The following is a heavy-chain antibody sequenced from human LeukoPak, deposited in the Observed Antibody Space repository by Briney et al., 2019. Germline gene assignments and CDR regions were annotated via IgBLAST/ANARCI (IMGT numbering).Heavy chain of an antibody. V-gene: IGHV1-18*01. CDR1: GYTFTSYD. J-gene: IGHJ5*02. CDR2: ISAYNGNT. CDR3: ARDRGGHDGIVYWFDP. D-gene: IGHD5-12*01. Sequence: ASVKVSCKASGYTFTSYDINWVRQAPGQGLEWMGWISAYNGNTKYAQKLQGRVTMTTDTSTSTAYMELRSLRSDDTAVYYCARDRGGHDGIVYWFDPWGQGTLVTVSS.